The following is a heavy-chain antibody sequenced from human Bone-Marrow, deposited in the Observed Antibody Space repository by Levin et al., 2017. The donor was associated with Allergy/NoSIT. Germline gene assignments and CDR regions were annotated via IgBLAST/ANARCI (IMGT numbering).Heavy chain of an antibody. CDR2: ISGSGGYT. CDR3: AKAKSTVTTYDH. Sequence: GESLKISCAASGFTFNNYAMSWVRQAPGKGLEWVSVISGSGGYTEYADSVKGRFTISRDKSKNTLFLHMNSLRVEDTAFYYCAKAKSTVTTYDHWGQGTLVSVSS. CDR1: GFTFNNYA. D-gene: IGHD4-17*01. V-gene: IGHV3-23*01. J-gene: IGHJ5*02.